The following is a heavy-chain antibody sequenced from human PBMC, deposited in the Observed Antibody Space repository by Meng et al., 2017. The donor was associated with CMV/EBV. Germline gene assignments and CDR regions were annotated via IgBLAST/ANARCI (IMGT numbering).Heavy chain of an antibody. V-gene: IGHV1-46*01. Sequence: QVPVVQSGGEVKKPGASVKCSCKASGYTFTSYYMHWVRQAPGKGLEWMGIINPSGGSTSYAQKFQGRVTMTMDTSTSTVYMELSSLRSEDTAVYYCARESGSVGDYWCQGTLVTVSS. CDR2: INPSGGST. D-gene: IGHD1-26*01. J-gene: IGHJ4*02. CDR1: GYTFTSYY. CDR3: ARESGSVGDY.